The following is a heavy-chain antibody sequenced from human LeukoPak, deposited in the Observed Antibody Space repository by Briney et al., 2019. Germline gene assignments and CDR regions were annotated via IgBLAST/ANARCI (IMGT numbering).Heavy chain of an antibody. CDR2: IYYSGST. V-gene: IGHV4-59*08. CDR3: ARHRSQSGYNSSPHHPFDY. CDR1: GGSISSYY. Sequence: SETLSLTCTVSGGSISSYYWSWIRQPPGKGLEWIGYIYYSGSTNYNPSLKSRVTISVDTSKNQFSLKLSSVTAADTAVYYCARHRSQSGYNSSPHHPFDYWGQGTLVTVSS. J-gene: IGHJ4*02. D-gene: IGHD5-24*01.